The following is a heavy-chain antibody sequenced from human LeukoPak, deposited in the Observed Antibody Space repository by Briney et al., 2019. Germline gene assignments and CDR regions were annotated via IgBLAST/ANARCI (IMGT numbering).Heavy chain of an antibody. V-gene: IGHV3-33*01. J-gene: IGHJ5*02. Sequence: GGSLRLSCAASGFTFSSYGMQWVRQAPGKGLEWVAVIWYDGSNKYYADSVKGRFTISRDNSKNTLYLQMNSLRAEDTAVYYCARGSQQLVPWFDPWGQGTLVTVSS. D-gene: IGHD6-6*01. CDR1: GFTFSSYG. CDR3: ARGSQQLVPWFDP. CDR2: IWYDGSNK.